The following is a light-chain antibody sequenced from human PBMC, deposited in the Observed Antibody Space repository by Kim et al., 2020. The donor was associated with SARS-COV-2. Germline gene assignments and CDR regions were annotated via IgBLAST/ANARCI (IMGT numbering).Light chain of an antibody. J-gene: IGKJ2*01. CDR2: TAC. Sequence: SASVGDRVTITCRASQSISSYLNWYQQKPGKVPRLVIYTACSLQSGVPSRFSGSGSGTDFTLTISSLQPEDSATYYCQQSYSTLYTFGQGTKLEI. CDR3: QQSYSTLYT. V-gene: IGKV1-39*01. CDR1: QSISSY.